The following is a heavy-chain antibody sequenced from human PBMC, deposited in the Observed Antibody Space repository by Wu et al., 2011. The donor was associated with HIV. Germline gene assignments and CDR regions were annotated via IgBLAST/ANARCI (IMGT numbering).Heavy chain of an antibody. CDR1: GYTFIDYY. CDR3: ARDLTHSGHDAYDV. J-gene: IGHJ3*01. V-gene: IGHV1-2*02. Sequence: VKKPGASVKVSCRASGYTFIDYYLHWVRQAPGHGPEWMGWINPNNGVTDYARRLQGRITITRDTSISTIYMDLGSLRSDDTAVYYCARDLTHSGHDAYDVWGQGTVVTVS. D-gene: IGHD6-25*01. CDR2: INPNNGVT.